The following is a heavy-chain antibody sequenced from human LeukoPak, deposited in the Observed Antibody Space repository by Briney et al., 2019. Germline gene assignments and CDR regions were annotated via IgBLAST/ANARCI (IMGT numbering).Heavy chain of an antibody. J-gene: IGHJ4*02. V-gene: IGHV4-61*08. D-gene: IGHD6-13*01. CDR2: IYYSGST. Sequence: SETLFLTCTVSGGSISSGDYYWNWIRQPPGKGLEWIGYIYYSGSTNYNPSLKSRVTISVDTSKNQFSLKLSSVTAADTAVYYCARDTGYSSSWAYFDYWGQGTLVTVSS. CDR3: ARDTGYSSSWAYFDY. CDR1: GGSISSGDYY.